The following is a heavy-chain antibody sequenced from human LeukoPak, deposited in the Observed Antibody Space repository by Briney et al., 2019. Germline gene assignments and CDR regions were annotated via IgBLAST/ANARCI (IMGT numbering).Heavy chain of an antibody. J-gene: IGHJ4*02. CDR2: IGGGSETT. Sequence: GGSLRLSCAASGFTFGSYSMSWVRQAPGKGLEWVSTIGGGSETTSYADSAKGRFTNSRDNSKNTVYLQMNSLRAEDTAVYYCAKVLSGSQDYWGQGTLVTVFS. CDR3: AKVLSGSQDY. CDR1: GFTFGSYS. V-gene: IGHV3-23*01. D-gene: IGHD1-26*01.